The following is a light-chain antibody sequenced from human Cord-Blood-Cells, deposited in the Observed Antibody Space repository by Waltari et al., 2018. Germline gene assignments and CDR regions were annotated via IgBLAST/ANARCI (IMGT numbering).Light chain of an antibody. J-gene: IGLJ2*01. CDR3: CSYAGSSTVV. Sequence: QSALTQPASVSGSPGQSITISCTGTSSDVGSYNLVSWYQQHPGKAPKLMIYDVSKRPSGVSNRFAGSMSGNTASLTISGLQAEDEADYYCCSYAGSSTVVFGGGTKLTVL. CDR1: SSDVGSYNL. V-gene: IGLV2-23*02. CDR2: DVS.